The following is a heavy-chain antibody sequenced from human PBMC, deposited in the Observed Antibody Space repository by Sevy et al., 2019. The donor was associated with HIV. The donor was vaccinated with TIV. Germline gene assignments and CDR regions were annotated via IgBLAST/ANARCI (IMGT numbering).Heavy chain of an antibody. CDR1: GFTVADSY. V-gene: IGHV3-53*01. CDR3: ARLSVYYYDSSGYYTTGNAFDI. Sequence: GGSLRLSCAASGFTVADSYMSWVRQGPGKGLQWVSIIYSGDRTYYADSVKGRFTISRDNSKNTRYLQMNSLRAEDPAVYFCARLSVYYYDSSGYYTTGNAFDIWGQGTKVTVSS. D-gene: IGHD3-22*01. J-gene: IGHJ3*02. CDR2: IYSGDRT.